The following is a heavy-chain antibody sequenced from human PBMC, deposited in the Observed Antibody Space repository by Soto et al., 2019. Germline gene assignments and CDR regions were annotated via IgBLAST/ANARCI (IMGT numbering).Heavy chain of an antibody. CDR2: IKPDNGDT. CDR1: GYPFSKYG. V-gene: IGHV1-18*04. D-gene: IGHD5-12*01. CDR3: ATSYDSGFDP. Sequence: QLQLVQSGAEVERPGASVRVSCKAYGYPFSKYGISWIRQAPGQGLEWMGWIKPDNGDTNYAQKFQGRVTVTTDTSSNTAYMELRSLRSDDTPVYYCATSYDSGFDPWGQGTLVSVSS. J-gene: IGHJ5*02.